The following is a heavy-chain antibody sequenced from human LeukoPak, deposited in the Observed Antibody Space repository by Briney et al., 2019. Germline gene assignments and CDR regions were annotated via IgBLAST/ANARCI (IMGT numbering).Heavy chain of an antibody. CDR2: IYTSGST. Sequence: SETLSLTCTVSGGSISSYYWSWLRQPPGKGLEWLGRIYTSGSTNYNPSLKSRVTMSVDTSKNQFSLKLSSVTAADTAVYYCAASSIAARRGSFYIDYWGQGTLVTVSS. V-gene: IGHV4-4*07. J-gene: IGHJ4*02. CDR3: AASSIAARRGSFYIDY. D-gene: IGHD6-6*01. CDR1: GGSISSYY.